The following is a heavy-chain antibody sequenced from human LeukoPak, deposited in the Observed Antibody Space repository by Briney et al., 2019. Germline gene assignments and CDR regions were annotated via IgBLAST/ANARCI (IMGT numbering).Heavy chain of an antibody. CDR1: GYTFTAYY. J-gene: IGHJ4*02. V-gene: IGHV1-2*02. D-gene: IGHD3-10*01. CDR2: INPYSGGT. CDR3: ATARGSGSYSLDF. Sequence: ASVKVSCKASGYTFTAYYIHWVRQARGQGLEWMGWINPYSGGTNYAQNFQDRVTMTSDTSISTAYVEVSRLRSDDTAVYFCATARGSGSYSLDFWGQGTLVTVSS.